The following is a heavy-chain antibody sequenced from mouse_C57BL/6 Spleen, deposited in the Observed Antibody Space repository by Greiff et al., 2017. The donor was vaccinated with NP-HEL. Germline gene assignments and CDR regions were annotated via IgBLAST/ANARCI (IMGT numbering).Heavy chain of an antibody. CDR1: GYAFSSYW. V-gene: IGHV1-80*01. CDR3: ARQLSQYYFDY. CDR2: IYPGDGDT. D-gene: IGHD3-2*02. J-gene: IGHJ2*01. Sequence: VQLQQSGAELVKPGASVKISCKASGYAFSSYWMNWVKQRPGKGLEWIGQIYPGDGDTNYNGKFKGKATLTADKSSSTAYMQLSSLTSEDSAVYFCARQLSQYYFDYWGQGTTLTVSS.